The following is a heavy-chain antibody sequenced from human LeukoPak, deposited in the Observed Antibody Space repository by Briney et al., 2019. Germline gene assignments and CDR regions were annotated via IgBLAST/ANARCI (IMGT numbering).Heavy chain of an antibody. CDR2: IGTAGDT. V-gene: IGHV3-13*01. CDR3: VRQQTPHGNFDY. Sequence: GGSLRLSCATSGFTFSNHAMHWVRQASGKGLEWVSAIGTAGDTFYPGSVRGRFTISRENAKNSLSLQMNSLRAEDTAVYYCVRQQTPHGNFDYWGQGTLVTVSS. J-gene: IGHJ4*02. D-gene: IGHD1-26*01. CDR1: GFTFSNHA.